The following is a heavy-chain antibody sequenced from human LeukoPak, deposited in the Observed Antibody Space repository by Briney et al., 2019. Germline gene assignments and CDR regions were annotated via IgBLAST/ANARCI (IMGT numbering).Heavy chain of an antibody. CDR1: GFTFSSYA. J-gene: IGHJ4*02. V-gene: IGHV3-23*01. CDR2: ISGSGGST. Sequence: GGSLRLSCAASGFTFSSYAMSWVRQAPGRGLEWVSAISGSGGSTYYADSVKGRFTISRDNSKNTLYLQMNSLRAEDTAVYYCAKSPHTLRLPALLDYWGQGTLVTVSS. CDR3: AKSPHTLRLPALLDY. D-gene: IGHD3-3*01.